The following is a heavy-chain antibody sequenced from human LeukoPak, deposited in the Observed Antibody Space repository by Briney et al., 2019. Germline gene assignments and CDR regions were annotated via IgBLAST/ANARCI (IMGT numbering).Heavy chain of an antibody. D-gene: IGHD5-24*01. Sequence: GGSLRLSCAASGFTFSSYWIHWVRQAPGKGLVWVSRINGDGSGTGYADSVKGRFTISRDNSNNTLSLQMNSLKAEDTAVYYCAKGRMMATIMISFDFWGRGTLVTVSS. V-gene: IGHV3-74*01. CDR2: INGDGSGT. CDR1: GFTFSSYW. J-gene: IGHJ4*02. CDR3: AKGRMMATIMISFDF.